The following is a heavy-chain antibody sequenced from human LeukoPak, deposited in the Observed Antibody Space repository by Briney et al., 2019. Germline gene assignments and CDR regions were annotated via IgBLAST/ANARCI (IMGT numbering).Heavy chain of an antibody. Sequence: PSETLSLTCAVYGGSFSGYYWSRIRQPPGKGLEWIGEINHSGSTNYNPSLKSRVTISVDTSKNQFSLKLSSVTAADTAVYYCASQPTIFGVVIISGLNYWGQGTLVTVSS. CDR3: ASQPTIFGVVIISGLNY. CDR1: GGSFSGYY. CDR2: INHSGST. V-gene: IGHV4-34*01. J-gene: IGHJ4*02. D-gene: IGHD3-3*01.